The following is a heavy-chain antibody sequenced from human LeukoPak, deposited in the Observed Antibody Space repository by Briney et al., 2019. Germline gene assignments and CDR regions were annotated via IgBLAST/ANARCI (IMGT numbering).Heavy chain of an antibody. Sequence: GGSLRLSCAASGFTFDDYTMHWVHQTPGKGLEWVSLITWDGDKTNYVDSVKGRFTISRDNSKNSLYLQMHSLTTEDTALYYCARMNLMVRGVLYYYYYYMDVWGKGTTVTVSS. CDR2: ITWDGDKT. V-gene: IGHV3-43*01. J-gene: IGHJ6*03. CDR1: GFTFDDYT. D-gene: IGHD3-10*01. CDR3: ARMNLMVRGVLYYYYYYMDV.